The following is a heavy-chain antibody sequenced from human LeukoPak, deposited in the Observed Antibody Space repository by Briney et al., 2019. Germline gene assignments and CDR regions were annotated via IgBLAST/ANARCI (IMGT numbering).Heavy chain of an antibody. J-gene: IGHJ3*02. CDR1: GGSISSYY. CDR3: ARSERGAFDI. V-gene: IGHV4-59*12. CDR2: IYYSGST. Sequence: SETLSLTRTVSGGSISSYYWSWIRQPPGKGLEWIGYIYYSGSTNYNPSLKSRITITVDTSNNQFSLKPSPVTVAHPAVYYCARSERGAFDIWGQGKTVTVSS.